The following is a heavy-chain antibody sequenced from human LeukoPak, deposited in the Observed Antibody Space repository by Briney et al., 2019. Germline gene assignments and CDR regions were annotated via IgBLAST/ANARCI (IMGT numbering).Heavy chain of an antibody. CDR1: GYTFTSYG. D-gene: IGHD4-17*01. CDR3: ARASRKYGDYGYD. J-gene: IGHJ4*02. CDR2: ISAYNGNT. V-gene: IGHV1-18*01. Sequence: ASVTVSCKASGYTFTSYGISWVRQAPGQGLEWMGWISAYNGNTNYAQKLQGRATLTTDTSTSTASIELRSLRAGDTAVYYCARASRKYGDYGYDWGQATLVTDSS.